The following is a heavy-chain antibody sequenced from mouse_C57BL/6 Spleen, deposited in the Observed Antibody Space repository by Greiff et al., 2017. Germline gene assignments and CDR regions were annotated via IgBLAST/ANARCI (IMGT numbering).Heavy chain of an antibody. Sequence: QVQLQQSGAELVMPGASVKLSCKASGYTFTSYWMHWVKQRPGQGLEWIGEIDPSDSYTNYNQKFKGKSTLTVDKSSSTAYMQLSSLTSEDSAVYYGARRGGWYFDVWGTGTTVTVSA. J-gene: IGHJ1*03. CDR1: GYTFTSYW. CDR3: ARRGGWYFDV. V-gene: IGHV1-69*01. CDR2: IDPSDSYT.